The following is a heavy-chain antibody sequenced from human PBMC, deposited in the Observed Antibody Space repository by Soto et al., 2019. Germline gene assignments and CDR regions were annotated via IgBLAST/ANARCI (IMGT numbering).Heavy chain of an antibody. J-gene: IGHJ4*02. D-gene: IGHD3-16*02. CDR1: GYTLTELS. V-gene: IGHV1-24*01. Sequence: ASVKVSCKVSGYTLTELSMHWVRQAPGKGLEWMGGFVPEDGETIYAQKFQGRVTMTEDTSTDTAYMELSSLRSEDTAVYYCATFVSVGGVIANFDYWGQGTLVTVSS. CDR2: FVPEDGET. CDR3: ATFVSVGGVIANFDY.